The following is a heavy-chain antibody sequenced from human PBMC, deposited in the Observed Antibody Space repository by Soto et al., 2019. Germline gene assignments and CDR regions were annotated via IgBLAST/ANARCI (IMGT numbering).Heavy chain of an antibody. Sequence: EEQLVQSGGGLVQPGGSLRLSCAASGFSFSSYDLFWVRQAPGKGLEYVSAVSRNGINTYYANSVKGRFTISRDNSKNIMYLQTGTQRAEDMAVYYCAITYYDFDVWGKGTTVIVSS. CDR2: VSRNGINT. J-gene: IGHJ6*04. CDR3: AITYYDFDV. CDR1: GFSFSSYD. D-gene: IGHD3-3*01. V-gene: IGHV3-64*01.